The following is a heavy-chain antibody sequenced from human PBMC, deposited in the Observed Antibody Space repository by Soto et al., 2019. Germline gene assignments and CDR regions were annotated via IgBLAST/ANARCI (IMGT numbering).Heavy chain of an antibody. Sequence: GGSLRLSCADSAFTLSDYYMNWIRQAPGKGLEWVAYISRSGDTIKYADSVKGRFTISRDNAKNSLYLEMNSLRVDDTAVYYCARAPRSSSGWFADYWGQGTLVTVSS. CDR1: AFTLSDYY. J-gene: IGHJ4*02. V-gene: IGHV3-11*01. CDR3: ARAPRSSSGWFADY. CDR2: ISRSGDTI. D-gene: IGHD6-19*01.